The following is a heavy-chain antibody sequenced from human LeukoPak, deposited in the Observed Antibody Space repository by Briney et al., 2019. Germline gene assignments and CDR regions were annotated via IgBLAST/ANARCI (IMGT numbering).Heavy chain of an antibody. CDR2: IYYSGST. CDR1: GGSISSYY. Sequence: SETLSLTCTVSGGSISSYYWSWIRQPPGKGLEWIGYIYYSGSTNYNPSLKSRVTMSVDTSKNQFSLKLSSVTAADTAVYYCARMGTTYYYDSSGYSYNWFAPWGQGTLVTVSP. V-gene: IGHV4-59*01. D-gene: IGHD3-22*01. J-gene: IGHJ5*02. CDR3: ARMGTTYYYDSSGYSYNWFAP.